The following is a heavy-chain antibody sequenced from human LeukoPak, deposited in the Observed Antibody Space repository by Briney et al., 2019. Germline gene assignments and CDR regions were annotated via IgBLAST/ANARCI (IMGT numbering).Heavy chain of an antibody. CDR1: GGSISSGGYS. J-gene: IGHJ4*02. CDR3: ARGYSGGYFRSTLTPAFDY. V-gene: IGHV4-30-2*01. Sequence: SETLSLTCAVSGGSISSGGYSWSWIRQPPGKGLEWIGYIYHSGSTYYNPSLKSRVTISVDRSKNQFSLKLSSVTAADTAVYYCARGYSGGYFRSTLTPAFDYWGQGTLVTVSS. D-gene: IGHD1-26*01. CDR2: IYHSGST.